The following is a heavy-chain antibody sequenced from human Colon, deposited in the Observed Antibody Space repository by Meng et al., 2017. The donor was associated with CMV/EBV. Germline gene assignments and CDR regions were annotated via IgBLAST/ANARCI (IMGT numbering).Heavy chain of an antibody. J-gene: IGHJ5*02. CDR1: GFTFSSYE. V-gene: IGHV3-23*01. CDR3: AKAHYADPS. CDR2: ISAGGGST. D-gene: IGHD4-17*01. Sequence: GESLKISCAASGFTFSSYEMNWVRQAPEKGLEWVSAISAGGGSTFYADSVKGRYTISRDNSKNTLYLQMNSLRAEDTAVYYCAKAHYADPSWGQGTLVTVSS.